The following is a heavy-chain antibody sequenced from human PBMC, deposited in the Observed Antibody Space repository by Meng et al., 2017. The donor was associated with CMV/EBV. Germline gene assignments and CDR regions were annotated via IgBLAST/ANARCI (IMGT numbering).Heavy chain of an antibody. CDR2: IYTSGST. J-gene: IGHJ5*02. D-gene: IGHD1-1*01. CDR3: AREAFKVLFFPFDP. CDR1: GGSIRSGSYY. V-gene: IGHV4-61*02. Sequence: VRQQGSGPGRVKPSQTLSLTCTVSGGSIRSGSYYWSWIRQPAGKGLEWIGRIYTSGSTNYNPSLKSRVTISVDTSKNQFSLKLSSVTAADTAVYYCAREAFKVLFFPFDPWGQGTLVTVSS.